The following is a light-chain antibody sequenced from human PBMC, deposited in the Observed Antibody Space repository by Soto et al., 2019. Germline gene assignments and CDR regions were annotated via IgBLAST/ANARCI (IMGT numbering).Light chain of an antibody. J-gene: IGKJ2*01. V-gene: IGKV1-39*01. CDR1: QSISPY. CDR3: QQSDSPPYT. CDR2: AAS. Sequence: DIQMTQSSSSLSASVGDRVTITCRASQSISPYLNWYQHIPGKAPKLLISAASSLQSGVPSRFSGSGSGTEFTVTISSLQPEDSATYYCQQSDSPPYTFGQGTKLEIK.